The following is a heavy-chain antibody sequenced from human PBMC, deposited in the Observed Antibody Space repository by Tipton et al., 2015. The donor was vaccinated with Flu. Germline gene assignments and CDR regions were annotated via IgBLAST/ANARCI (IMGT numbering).Heavy chain of an antibody. V-gene: IGHV4-38-2*01. D-gene: IGHD4-11*01. CDR1: GEALGSSYY. CDR2: IHTSVGT. CDR3: ARRDFSNYVSEPRNWFDS. J-gene: IGHJ5*01. Sequence: GEALGSSYYWAWIRQPPGRGLEWIGNIHTSVGTYYNPSLNSLVTISVDRFKNQFSLRLSSVTAADTAVYFCARRDFSNYVSEPRNWFDSWGQGTLVTVSS.